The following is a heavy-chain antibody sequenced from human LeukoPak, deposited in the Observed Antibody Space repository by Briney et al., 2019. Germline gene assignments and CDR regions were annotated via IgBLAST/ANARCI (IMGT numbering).Heavy chain of an antibody. V-gene: IGHV1-2*02. CDR2: INPNSGGT. Sequence: GASGQVSCTASGYTFTCYFMHWVRQAPGKGQGWMGWINPNSGGTNYAQKFQGRVTMTRDTSISTAYMELSRLRSDDTAVYYCARGYCSSTSCSIDYWGQGTLVTVAS. CDR1: GYTFTCYF. D-gene: IGHD2-2*01. CDR3: ARGYCSSTSCSIDY. J-gene: IGHJ4*02.